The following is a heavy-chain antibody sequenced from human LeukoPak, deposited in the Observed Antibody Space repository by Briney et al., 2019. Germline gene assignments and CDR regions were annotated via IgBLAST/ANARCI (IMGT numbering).Heavy chain of an antibody. J-gene: IGHJ3*02. V-gene: IGHV4-61*08. D-gene: IGHD3-22*01. Sequence: SQTLSLTCTVSGGSISSGGYYWSWIRQPPGKGLEWIGYIYYSGSTNYNPSLKSRVTISVDTSKNQFSLKLSSVTAADTAVYYCARTIVVVITSGAFDIWGQGTMVTVSS. CDR2: IYYSGST. CDR1: GGSISSGGYY. CDR3: ARTIVVVITSGAFDI.